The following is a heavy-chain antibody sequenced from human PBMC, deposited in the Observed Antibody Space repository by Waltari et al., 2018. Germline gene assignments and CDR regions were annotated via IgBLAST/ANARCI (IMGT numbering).Heavy chain of an antibody. Sequence: QVKLVQSGAEVKKPGASVKVSCKASGYTFTSYDINWVRQATGQGLEWRGWMHPNRGNPGYARKFQGRVTMTRNTSISTAYMELSSLRSEDTAVYYCARGLIVATKDLDYWGQGTLVTVSS. CDR1: GYTFTSYD. CDR2: MHPNRGNP. CDR3: ARGLIVATKDLDY. J-gene: IGHJ4*02. D-gene: IGHD5-12*01. V-gene: IGHV1-8*01.